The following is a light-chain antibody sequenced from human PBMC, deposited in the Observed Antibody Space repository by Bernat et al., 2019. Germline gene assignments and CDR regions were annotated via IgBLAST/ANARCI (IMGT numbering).Light chain of an antibody. CDR2: GNT. CDR1: SSNIGAGFD. V-gene: IGLV1-40*01. CDR3: QSYDSSLSGSWV. Sequence: QSVLTQPPSVSGAPGQRVTISCTGNSSNIGAGFDVHWFQHLPGTAPKLLIYGNTNRPSGLPDRFSGSKSGTSASLAITGLQAEDEADYFCQSYDSSLSGSWVFGGGTKLTVL. J-gene: IGLJ3*02.